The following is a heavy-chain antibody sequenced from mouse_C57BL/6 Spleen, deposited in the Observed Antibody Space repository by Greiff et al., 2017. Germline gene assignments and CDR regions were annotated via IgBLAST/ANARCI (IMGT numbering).Heavy chain of an antibody. CDR1: GYTFTDYE. D-gene: IGHD2-5*01. J-gene: IGHJ1*03. V-gene: IGHV1-15*01. CDR3: TRDSNWRYFDV. Sequence: QVQLQQSGAELVRPGASVTLSCKASGYTFTDYEMHWVKQTPVHGLEWIGAIDPETGGTAYNQKFKGKAILTADKSSSPAYIEIRSLTSEDSDVYYCTRDSNWRYFDVWGTGTTVTVSS. CDR2: IDPETGGT.